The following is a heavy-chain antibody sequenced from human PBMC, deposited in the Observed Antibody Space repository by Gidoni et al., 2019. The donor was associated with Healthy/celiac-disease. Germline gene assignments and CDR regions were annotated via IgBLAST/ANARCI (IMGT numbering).Heavy chain of an antibody. D-gene: IGHD3-10*01. CDR1: GYSFTSYW. CDR3: ARILPSAVSVGDFDY. Sequence: EVQLVQSGAEVKKPGESLKISCTGSGYSFTSYWIGWVRQMPGKGLEWMGIIYPGDSDTRYSPSFQGQVTISADKSISTAYLQWSSLKASDTAMYYCARILPSAVSVGDFDYWGQGTLVTVSS. V-gene: IGHV5-51*03. CDR2: IYPGDSDT. J-gene: IGHJ4*02.